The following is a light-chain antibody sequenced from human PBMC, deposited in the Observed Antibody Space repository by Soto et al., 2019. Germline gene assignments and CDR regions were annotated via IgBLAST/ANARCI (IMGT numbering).Light chain of an antibody. V-gene: IGKV4-1*01. CDR2: WSS. CDR3: QQYKSLPFT. Sequence: DIVMTQSPDSLSVSLGERATIKCRSSQSVLHRSNGNNYIAWYQQKPGQPPKLLIYWSSTRDSGVPDRFIGSGSGTDFTLTVSSLQAEDVAVYYCQQYKSLPFTVGPGTKVHIE. J-gene: IGKJ3*01. CDR1: QSVLHRSNGNNY.